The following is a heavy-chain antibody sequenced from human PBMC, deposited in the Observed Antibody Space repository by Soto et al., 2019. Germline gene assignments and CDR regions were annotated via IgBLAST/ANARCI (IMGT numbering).Heavy chain of an antibody. CDR2: IYTSGGA. V-gene: IGHV4-39*01. CDR3: TDMFGQWLQRD. CDR1: GGSISGSNYC. Sequence: QLQLQESGPGLVKPSETLSLTCTVSGGSISGSNYCWGWMRQPSGEGLGWIGTIYTSGGAYYSPSPQSRVTISVDTSSNQFSMKLNSVTAGDKAVYYGTDMFGQWLQRDCGQGTVVTVSS. J-gene: IGHJ4*02. D-gene: IGHD3-10*02.